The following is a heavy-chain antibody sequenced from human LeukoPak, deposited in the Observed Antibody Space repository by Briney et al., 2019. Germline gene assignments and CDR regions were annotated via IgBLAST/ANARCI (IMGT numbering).Heavy chain of an antibody. CDR2: IYYSGST. CDR3: ATRIAVAGIYDY. D-gene: IGHD6-19*01. CDR1: GGSISRSSYY. V-gene: IGHV4-39*01. J-gene: IGHJ4*02. Sequence: PSETLSLTCTVSGGSISRSSYYWGWIRQPPGKGLEWIGSIYYSGSTYYNPSLKSRVTISVDTSKNQFSLKLSSVTAADTAVYYCATRIAVAGIYDYWGQGTLVTVSS.